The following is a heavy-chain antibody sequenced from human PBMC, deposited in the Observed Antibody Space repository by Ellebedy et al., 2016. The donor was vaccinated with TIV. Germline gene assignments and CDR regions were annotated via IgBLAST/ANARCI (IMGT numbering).Heavy chain of an antibody. V-gene: IGHV4-39*01. D-gene: IGHD3-16*01. J-gene: IGHJ4*02. CDR2: IYHTGNT. CDR1: GDSITSRSYY. CDR3: ASLNNERGIDF. Sequence: MPSETLSLTCTVSGDSITSRSYYWVWIRQPPREGLEWIASIYHTGNTYYSPSLQSRATISVDASKNQFSLQVTSVTAADTAVYYCASLNNERGIDFWGQGALVSVSS.